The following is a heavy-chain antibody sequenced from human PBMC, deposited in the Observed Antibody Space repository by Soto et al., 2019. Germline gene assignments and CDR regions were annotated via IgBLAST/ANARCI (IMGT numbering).Heavy chain of an antibody. V-gene: IGHV1-8*02. D-gene: IGHD6-13*01. CDR1: GYTFTSYD. J-gene: IGHJ6*04. CDR3: AGSVVSSSWFFYYYYGLDA. CDR2: MNPNSGNT. Sequence: ASVKVSCKASGYTFTSYDINWVRQATGQGLEWMGWMNPNSGNTSYAQKFQGRVTMTTNTSISTAYMELSSLRSEDTAVYYCAGSVVSSSWFFYYYYGLDAWGKGTTVTVS.